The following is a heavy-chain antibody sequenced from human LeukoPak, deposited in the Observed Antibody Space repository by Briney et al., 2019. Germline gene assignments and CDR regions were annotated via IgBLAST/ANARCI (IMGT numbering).Heavy chain of an antibody. V-gene: IGHV3-23*01. D-gene: IGHD6-19*01. Sequence: PGGSLRLSCAASGFTFSSYAMSWVRQAPAKGLEWVSAISGSGGSTYYADSVKGRFTISRDNSKNTLYLQMNSLRPEDTAVYYCATYSSGWTFDYWGQGTLVTVSS. J-gene: IGHJ4*02. CDR2: ISGSGGST. CDR1: GFTFSSYA. CDR3: ATYSSGWTFDY.